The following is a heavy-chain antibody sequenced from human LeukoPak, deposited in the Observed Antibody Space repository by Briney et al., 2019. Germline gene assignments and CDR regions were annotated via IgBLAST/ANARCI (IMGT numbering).Heavy chain of an antibody. V-gene: IGHV3-30*02. CDR2: IRYDGSNK. J-gene: IGHJ4*02. Sequence: AGGSLRLSCAASGFTFSSYGMHWVRQAPGKGLEWVAFIRYDGSNKYYADSVKGRFTISRDNSKNTLYLQMNSLRAEDTAVYYCAKVPSGPATAIRDYWGQGTLVTVSS. CDR1: GFTFSSYG. CDR3: AKVPSGPATAIRDY. D-gene: IGHD2-21*02.